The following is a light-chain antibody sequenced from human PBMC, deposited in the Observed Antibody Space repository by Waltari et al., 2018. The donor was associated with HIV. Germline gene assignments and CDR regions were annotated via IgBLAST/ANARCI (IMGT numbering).Light chain of an antibody. CDR2: RNN. J-gene: IGLJ3*02. Sequence: SVLTQPPSASGTPGQRVTISCSGSSSNIGSNYVYWYQQLPGTAPKLLIYRNNQRPSGVPARFSGSKSGTSASLAISGLRSEDEADYYCAAWDDSLSGQWVFGGGTKVTVL. CDR3: AAWDDSLSGQWV. CDR1: SSNIGSNY. V-gene: IGLV1-47*01.